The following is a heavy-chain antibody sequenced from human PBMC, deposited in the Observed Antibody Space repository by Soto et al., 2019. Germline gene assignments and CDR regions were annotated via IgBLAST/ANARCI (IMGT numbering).Heavy chain of an antibody. CDR1: GDTFTTYY. CDR3: XXXXXXXXXXXXFDY. J-gene: IGHJ4*02. Sequence: QVQLVQSGAGVKKPGASVTVSCKASGDTFTTYYLHWVRQAPGQGLEWLGMINPSGGGATYAQKXXGXXXXXXXXXXXXXXXXXXXXXXXXXXXXXXXXXXXXXXXXXXFDYWGQGTLVTVSS. CDR2: INPSGGGA. V-gene: IGHV1-46*01.